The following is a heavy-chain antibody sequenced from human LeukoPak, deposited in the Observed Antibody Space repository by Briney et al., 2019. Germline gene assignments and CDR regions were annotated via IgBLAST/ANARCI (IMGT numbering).Heavy chain of an antibody. CDR3: ARAPIFGVVNGALDM. CDR1: GFTFSTYA. J-gene: IGHJ3*02. Sequence: PGGSLRLSCAAAGFTFSTYAIHWVRLAPGKRLEYVSAISSSGGSTYYANSVKGRFTISRDNSKNTVYLQMGSLRAEDMAVYYRARAPIFGVVNGALDMWGQGTMVTVSS. D-gene: IGHD3-3*01. V-gene: IGHV3-64*01. CDR2: ISSSGGST.